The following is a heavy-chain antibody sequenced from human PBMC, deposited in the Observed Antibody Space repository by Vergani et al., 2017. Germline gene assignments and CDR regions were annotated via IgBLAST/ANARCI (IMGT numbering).Heavy chain of an antibody. Sequence: QLQLQESGPGLVKPSETLSLTCTVSGGSISSSSYYWGWIRQPPGKGLEWIGEINHSGSTNYNPSLKSRVTISVDTAKNQFSLKLSSVTAADTAVYYCARLLDYWGQGTLVTVSS. CDR3: ARLLDY. CDR2: INHSGST. J-gene: IGHJ4*02. CDR1: GGSISSSSYY. V-gene: IGHV4-39*07. D-gene: IGHD2-15*01.